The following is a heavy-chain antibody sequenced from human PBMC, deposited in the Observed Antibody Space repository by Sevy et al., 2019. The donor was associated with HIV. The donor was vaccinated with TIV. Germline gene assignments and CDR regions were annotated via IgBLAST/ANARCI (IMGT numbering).Heavy chain of an antibody. J-gene: IGHJ4*02. CDR1: GYTLTKLA. CDR3: AITKDYYDNRGSPFDY. CDR2: FDPEDGET. D-gene: IGHD3-22*01. V-gene: IGHV1-24*01. Sequence: ASVKVSCKVSGYTLTKLAMHWVRQAPGKGLEWMGTFDPEDGETIYPQKFQGRVTMTEDTSIDTAYMELSSLRSEDTAVFYCAITKDYYDNRGSPFDYWGQGTLVTVSS.